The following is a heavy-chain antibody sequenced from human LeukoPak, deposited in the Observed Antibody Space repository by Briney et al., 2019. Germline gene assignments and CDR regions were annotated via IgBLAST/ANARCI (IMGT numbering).Heavy chain of an antibody. CDR3: ARSYDSSGYAFDY. J-gene: IGHJ4*02. Sequence: GASVKVSCKASGGTFSSYAISWVRQAPRQGLEWMGRIIPILGIANYAQKFQGRVTITADKSTSTAYMELSSLRSEDTAVYYCARSYDSSGYAFDYWGQGTLVTVSS. CDR1: GGTFSSYA. V-gene: IGHV1-69*04. D-gene: IGHD3-22*01. CDR2: IIPILGIA.